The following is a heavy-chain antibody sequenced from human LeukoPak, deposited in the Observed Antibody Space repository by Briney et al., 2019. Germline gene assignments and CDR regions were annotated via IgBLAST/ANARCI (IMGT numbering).Heavy chain of an antibody. D-gene: IGHD6-13*01. CDR2: INPNSGGT. CDR1: GYTFTGYY. J-gene: IGHJ6*03. V-gene: IGHV1-2*02. Sequence: ASVKVSCKASGYTFTGYYMHWVRQAPGQGLEWMGWINPNSGGTNYAQKFQGRVTMTRDMSTSTVYMELSSLRSEDTAVYYCARDHSRDYYMDVWGKGTTVTVSS. CDR3: ARDHSRDYYMDV.